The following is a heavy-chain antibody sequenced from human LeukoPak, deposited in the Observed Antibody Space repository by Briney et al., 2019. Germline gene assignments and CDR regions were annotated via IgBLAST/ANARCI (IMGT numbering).Heavy chain of an antibody. CDR3: VRGAGPGTPFD. CDR2: INYDARSR. Sequence: GGSLGLSCAASGFTFSLSWMHWVRQAPGKGLEWVSSINYDARSRTYADSVKGRLTISRDNAENPLFLQMNSLRVEDTAIYSCVRGAGPGTPFDWGQGILVTVSS. J-gene: IGHJ1*01. D-gene: IGHD1-1*01. CDR1: GFTFSLSW. V-gene: IGHV3-74*01.